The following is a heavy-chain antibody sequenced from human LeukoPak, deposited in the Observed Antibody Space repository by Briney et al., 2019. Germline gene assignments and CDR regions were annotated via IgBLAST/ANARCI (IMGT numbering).Heavy chain of an antibody. V-gene: IGHV4-34*01. D-gene: IGHD3-22*01. CDR1: DGSFTDYD. Sequence: SETLSLTCRVYDGSFTDYDWSWIRRSPGKGLQWIVEIHHSGGTNYSPTLKSRVTLSVDTSKNQVSLNLRSVTAADTAVYYCVRNGYDSSGYYFWSDYRGQGTLVTVSS. CDR3: VRNGYDSSGYYFWSDY. CDR2: IHHSGGT. J-gene: IGHJ4*02.